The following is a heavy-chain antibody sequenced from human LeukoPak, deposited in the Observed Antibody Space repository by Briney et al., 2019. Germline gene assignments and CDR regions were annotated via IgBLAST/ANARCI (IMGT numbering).Heavy chain of an antibody. D-gene: IGHD3-3*01. CDR1: AFRFSDYN. J-gene: IGHJ4*02. CDR3: ARISTVFERI. CDR2: LGSDGDI. Sequence: GGSLRLSCAASAFRFSDYNMNWVRQAPRKGLEWVSYLGSDGDIYYADSVKGRFTISRDNVKNSLYLQMNSLRAEDTAIYYCARISTVFERIWGQGTLVTVSS. V-gene: IGHV3-69-1*01.